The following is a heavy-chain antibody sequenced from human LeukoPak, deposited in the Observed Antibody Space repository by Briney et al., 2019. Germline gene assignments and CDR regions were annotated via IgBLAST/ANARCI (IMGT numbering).Heavy chain of an antibody. CDR3: AATVDTAMAPSHL. D-gene: IGHD5-18*01. CDR2: IIPIFGTA. V-gene: IGHV1-69*13. Sequence: GASVKVSCKASGYTFTSYDINWVRQAPGQGLEWMGGIIPIFGTANYAQKFQGRVTITADESTSTAYMELSSLRSEDTAVYYCAATVDTAMAPSHLWGQGTLVTVSS. J-gene: IGHJ4*02. CDR1: GYTFTSYD.